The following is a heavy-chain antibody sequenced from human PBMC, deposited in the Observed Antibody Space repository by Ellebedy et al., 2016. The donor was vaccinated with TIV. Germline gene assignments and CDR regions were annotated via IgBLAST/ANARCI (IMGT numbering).Heavy chain of an antibody. CDR3: ARDGGGWSSADF. CDR2: TNTKTGNP. Sequence: ASVKVSCKASGYTFTSYYVHWVRQAPGQGLEWMGWTNTKTGNPMYAHGFTGRFVFSFDTSISTAYLEISSLKTEDTAVYYCARDGGGWSSADFWGRGTLVTVSS. V-gene: IGHV7-4-1*02. CDR1: GYTFTSYY. D-gene: IGHD6-19*01. J-gene: IGHJ4*02.